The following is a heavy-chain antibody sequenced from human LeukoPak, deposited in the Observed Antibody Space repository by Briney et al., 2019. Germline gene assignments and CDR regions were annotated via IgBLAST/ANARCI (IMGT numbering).Heavy chain of an antibody. CDR2: IWYDGSNK. J-gene: IGHJ4*02. CDR3: ARALDYYDSSGRY. V-gene: IGHV3-33*01. Sequence: PGGSLRLSCAASGFTFSSYGMHWVRQAPGKGLEWVAVIWYDGSNKYYADSVKGRFTISRDNSKNTLYLQMNSLRAEDTAVYYCARALDYYDSSGRYWGQGTLVTVSS. D-gene: IGHD3-22*01. CDR1: GFTFSSYG.